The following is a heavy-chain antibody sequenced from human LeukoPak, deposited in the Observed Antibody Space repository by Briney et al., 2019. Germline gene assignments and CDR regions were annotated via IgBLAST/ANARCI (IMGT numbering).Heavy chain of an antibody. V-gene: IGHV5-51*01. J-gene: IGHJ4*02. Sequence: GESLKISCKGSGYMFTSNWIAWVRQMPGKGLEWMGIIYPGDSDTRYSPSFQGQVTISADKSISTAYPQWSSLRASDTAIYFCAYGKYYFDYWGQGTLVTVSS. D-gene: IGHD3-16*01. CDR3: AYGKYYFDY. CDR1: GYMFTSNW. CDR2: IYPGDSDT.